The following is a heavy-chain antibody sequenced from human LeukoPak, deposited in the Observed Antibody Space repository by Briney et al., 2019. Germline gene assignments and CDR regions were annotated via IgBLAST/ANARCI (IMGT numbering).Heavy chain of an antibody. J-gene: IGHJ3*02. V-gene: IGHV4-34*01. CDR2: INHSGST. D-gene: IGHD5-24*01. CDR3: ARLGAMATIENDAFDI. CDR1: GGSFSGYY. Sequence: SETLSLTCAVYGGSFSGYYWSWIRQPPGKGLEWIGEINHSGSTNYNPSLKSRVTISVDTSKNQFSLKLSSVTAADTAVYYCARLGAMATIENDAFDIWGQGTMVTVSS.